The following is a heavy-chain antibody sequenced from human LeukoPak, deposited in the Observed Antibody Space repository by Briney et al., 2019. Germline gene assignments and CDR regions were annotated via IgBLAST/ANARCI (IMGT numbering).Heavy chain of an antibody. V-gene: IGHV3-30-3*01. CDR1: GFTFSSYA. CDR3: GRFDY. J-gene: IGHJ4*02. Sequence: GRSLRLSCAASGFTFSSYAMHWVRQAPGKGLEWVAVISYDGSNKYYADSVKGRFTISRDNSKNTLYLQMNSLRAEDTAVYYCGRFDYWGQGTLVTVSS. CDR2: ISYDGSNK.